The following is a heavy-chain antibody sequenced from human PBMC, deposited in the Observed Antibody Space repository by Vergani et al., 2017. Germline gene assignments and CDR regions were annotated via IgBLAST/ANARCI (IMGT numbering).Heavy chain of an antibody. CDR3: ARVHEQGLVGGLDY. D-gene: IGHD6-19*01. CDR2: ISYDGSNK. Sequence: QVQLVESGGGVVQPGRSLRLSCAASGFTFSSYAMHWVRQAPGKGLEWVAVISYDGSNKYYADSVKGRFIISRDNSKNTLYLQMNSLRAEDTAVYYCARVHEQGLVGGLDYWGQGTLVTVSS. J-gene: IGHJ4*02. V-gene: IGHV3-30*01. CDR1: GFTFSSYA.